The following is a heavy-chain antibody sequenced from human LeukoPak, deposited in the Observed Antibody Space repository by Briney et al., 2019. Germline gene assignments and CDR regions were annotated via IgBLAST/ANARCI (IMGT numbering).Heavy chain of an antibody. CDR2: IYHSGNT. CDR1: GYSISGGYY. D-gene: IGHD3-10*01. Sequence: SETLSLTCTVSGYSISGGYYWGWIRQPPGKGLEWIGTIYHSGNTYYNPSLKSRVTISIDTSKNQFSLKLRSVTATDTAVYYCARDRVMGVWGKGTTVTVSS. CDR3: ARDRVMGV. V-gene: IGHV4-38-2*02. J-gene: IGHJ6*04.